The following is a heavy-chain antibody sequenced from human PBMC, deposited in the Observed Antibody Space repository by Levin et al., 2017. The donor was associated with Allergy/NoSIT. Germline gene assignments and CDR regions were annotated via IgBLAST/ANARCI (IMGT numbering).Heavy chain of an antibody. CDR2: ISWNSGSI. CDR1: GFTFDDYA. J-gene: IGHJ4*02. V-gene: IGHV3-9*01. D-gene: IGHD4-17*01. CDR3: AKDMDSMTTVTTAFDY. Sequence: GGSLRLSCAASGFTFDDYAMHWVRQAPGKGLEWVSGISWNSGSIGYADSVKGRFTISRDNAKNSLYLQMNSLRAEDTALYYCAKDMDSMTTVTTAFDYWGQGTLVTVSS.